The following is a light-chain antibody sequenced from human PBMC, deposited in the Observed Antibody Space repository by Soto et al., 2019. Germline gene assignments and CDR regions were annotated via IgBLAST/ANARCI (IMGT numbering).Light chain of an antibody. Sequence: DIQMTQSPSSLSASVGDRVTITCRARQTISNYLNWYQQKPGKAPNLLIYGASSLQSGVPARFSGSGSETDFTLNISSLQPEDFATYYCQQTYSAAWTFGQGTKVEIK. CDR1: QTISNY. CDR3: QQTYSAAWT. J-gene: IGKJ1*01. CDR2: GAS. V-gene: IGKV1-39*01.